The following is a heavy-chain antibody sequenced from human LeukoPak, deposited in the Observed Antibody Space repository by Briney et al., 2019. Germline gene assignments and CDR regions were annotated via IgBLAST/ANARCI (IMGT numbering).Heavy chain of an antibody. CDR1: GFAFSFFA. D-gene: IGHD3-16*01. J-gene: IGHJ2*01. V-gene: IGHV3-23*01. CDR2: INANSGTR. CDR3: ARVWANWYFDL. Sequence: GGSLRLSCEASGFAFSFFAMSWLRQAPGKGLEWVSTINANSGTRSYAASVRGRFTISRDNSKNTLYLQMNSLRAEDTAVYYCARVWANWYFDLWGRGTLVTVSS.